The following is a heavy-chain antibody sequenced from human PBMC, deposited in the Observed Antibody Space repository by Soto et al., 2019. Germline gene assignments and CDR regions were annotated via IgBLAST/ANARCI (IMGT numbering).Heavy chain of an antibody. CDR1: GFTFDDYA. J-gene: IGHJ4*02. V-gene: IGHV3-9*01. CDR3: AKDTILDSGWGPFDY. Sequence: GGSLRLSCAASGFTFDDYAIHWVRQAPGKGLEWVSGISWNSGSIGYADSVKGRFTISRDNAKNSLYLQMNSLRAEDTALYYCAKDTILDSGWGPFDYWGQGTLVTVYS. D-gene: IGHD5-12*01. CDR2: ISWNSGSI.